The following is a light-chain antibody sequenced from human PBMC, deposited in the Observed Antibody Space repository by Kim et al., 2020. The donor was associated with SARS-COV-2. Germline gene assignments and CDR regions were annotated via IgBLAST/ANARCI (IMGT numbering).Light chain of an antibody. J-gene: IGLJ2*01. V-gene: IGLV3-19*01. Sequence: ALGQTVRITCQGDNLRMYYASWYQQKPGQAPTLVIFARNNRPSGIPDRFSGSSSGNTASLTITGAQAEDEADYYCKSRDSSGNLLVFGGGTKVTVL. CDR1: NLRMYY. CDR3: KSRDSSGNLLV. CDR2: ARN.